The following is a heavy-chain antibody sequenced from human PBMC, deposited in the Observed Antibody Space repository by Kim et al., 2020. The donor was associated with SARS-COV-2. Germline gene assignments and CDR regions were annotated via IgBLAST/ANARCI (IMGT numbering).Heavy chain of an antibody. CDR1: GYTFTSYG. V-gene: IGHV1-18*01. D-gene: IGHD3-3*01. Sequence: ASVKVSCKASGYTFTSYGISWVRQAPGQGLEWMGWISAYNGNTNYAQKLQGRVTMTTDTSTSTAYMELRSLRSDDTAVYYCAREMSSRFTIFGVVISPTPAVDYWGQGALVTVSS. CDR2: ISAYNGNT. J-gene: IGHJ4*02. CDR3: AREMSSRFTIFGVVISPTPAVDY.